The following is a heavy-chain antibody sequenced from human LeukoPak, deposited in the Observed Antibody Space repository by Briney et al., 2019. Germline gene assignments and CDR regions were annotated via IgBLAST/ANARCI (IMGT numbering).Heavy chain of an antibody. Sequence: PGGSLRLSCAASGFTFSSYSMNWVRQAPGKGLEWVSAISGSGGSTYYADSVKGRFTISRDNSKNTLYLQMNSLRAEDTAVYYCAKDLAARPKIAYCGGDCYPEYFQHWGQGTLVTVSS. D-gene: IGHD2-21*02. CDR2: ISGSGGST. J-gene: IGHJ1*01. V-gene: IGHV3-23*01. CDR3: AKDLAARPKIAYCGGDCYPEYFQH. CDR1: GFTFSSYS.